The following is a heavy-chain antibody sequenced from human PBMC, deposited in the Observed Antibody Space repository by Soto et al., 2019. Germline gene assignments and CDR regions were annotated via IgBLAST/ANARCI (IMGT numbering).Heavy chain of an antibody. J-gene: IGHJ6*02. CDR3: GRRAHRGMDV. Sequence: QVQLVQSGAEMRKPGSSVKVSCKSSGGTFSNYAISWVRQASGQGLEWLGGVIPAFNSAQYAPKFQGRVAITADTSTSTAYMELSSLTSEDTAVYYCGRRAHRGMDVWGQGTTVIVSS. V-gene: IGHV1-69*06. CDR1: GGTFSNYA. CDR2: VIPAFNSA.